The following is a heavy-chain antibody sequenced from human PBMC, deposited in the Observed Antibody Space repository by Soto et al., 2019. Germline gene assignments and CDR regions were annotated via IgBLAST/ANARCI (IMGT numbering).Heavy chain of an antibody. CDR3: ARRYGYSFAY. Sequence: QVQLQESGPGLVKPSETLSLTCTVSGGSISSYYWSWIRQPPGKGLEWIGYIYYSGSTTYNPSLKGRVPISVDTSKNQFSLKLSSVTAADTAVYYCARRYGYSFAYWGQGTLVTVSS. J-gene: IGHJ4*02. V-gene: IGHV4-59*08. CDR1: GGSISSYY. D-gene: IGHD1-1*01. CDR2: IYYSGST.